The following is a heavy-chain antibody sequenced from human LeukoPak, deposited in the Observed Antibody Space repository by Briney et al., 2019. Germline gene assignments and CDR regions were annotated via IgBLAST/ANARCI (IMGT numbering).Heavy chain of an antibody. J-gene: IGHJ3*02. CDR2: IWYDGSNK. V-gene: IGHV3-33*08. CDR3: ASQSADDAFDI. CDR1: GFTFSSYG. Sequence: GGSLRLSCEASGFTFSSYGMHWVRQAPGKGLEWVAVIWYDGSNKYYADSVKGRFTISRDNSKNTLYLQMNSLRAEDTAVYYCASQSADDAFDIWGQGTMVTVSS.